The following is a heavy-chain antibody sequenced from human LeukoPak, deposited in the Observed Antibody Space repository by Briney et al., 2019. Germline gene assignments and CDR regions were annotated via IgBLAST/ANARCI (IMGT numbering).Heavy chain of an antibody. CDR1: GGSISSSSYY. Sequence: SETLSLTCTVSGGSISSSSYYWGWIRQPPGKGLEWIGSIYYSGSTYYNPSLKSRVTISVDTSKNQFSLKLSSVTAADTAVYYCARDRIVVVTAAIRMPSDIWGQGTMVTVSS. V-gene: IGHV4-39*07. J-gene: IGHJ3*02. D-gene: IGHD2-21*02. CDR2: IYYSGST. CDR3: ARDRIVVVTAAIRMPSDI.